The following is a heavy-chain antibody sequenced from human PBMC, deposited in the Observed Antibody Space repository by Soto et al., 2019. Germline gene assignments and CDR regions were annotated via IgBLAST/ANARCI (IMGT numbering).Heavy chain of an antibody. D-gene: IGHD1-26*01. Sequence: GGSLRLPCAASGFTFSSYAMHWVRQAPGKGLEWVAVISYDGSNKYYADSVKGRFTISRDNSKNTLYLQMNSLRAEDTAVYYCAGPLRRTTYYYYGMDVWGQGTTVTVSS. CDR2: ISYDGSNK. V-gene: IGHV3-30-3*01. CDR1: GFTFSSYA. CDR3: AGPLRRTTYYYYGMDV. J-gene: IGHJ6*02.